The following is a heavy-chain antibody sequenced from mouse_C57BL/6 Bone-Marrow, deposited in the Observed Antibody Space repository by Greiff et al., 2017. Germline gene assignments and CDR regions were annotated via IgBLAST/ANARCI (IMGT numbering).Heavy chain of an antibody. CDR1: GFTFNTYA. D-gene: IGHD2-2*01. J-gene: IGHJ3*01. CDR3: VIDGDGYDWGLAWFAY. CDR2: IRSKSSNYAT. Sequence: EVKLVESGGGLVQPKGSLKLSCAASGFTFNTYAMHWVRQAPGKGLEWVARIRSKSSNYATYYADSVKDKFTISRDDQHSMLYLQMNNRKTEDTAMYYCVIDGDGYDWGLAWFAYWGQGTLVTVSA. V-gene: IGHV10-3*01.